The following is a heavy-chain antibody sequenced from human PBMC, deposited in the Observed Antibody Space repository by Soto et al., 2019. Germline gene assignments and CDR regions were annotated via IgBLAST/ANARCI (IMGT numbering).Heavy chain of an antibody. D-gene: IGHD6-19*01. V-gene: IGHV4-59*01. CDR1: GGSISSYY. CDR2: IYYSGST. J-gene: IGHJ4*02. Sequence: SETLSLTCTVSGGSISSYYWSWIRQPPGKGLEWIGYIYYSGSTNYNPSLKSRVTISVDTSKNQFSLKLSSVTAADTAVYYCARVTGAGSYLDDWGQGSLVTVSS. CDR3: ARVTGAGSYLDD.